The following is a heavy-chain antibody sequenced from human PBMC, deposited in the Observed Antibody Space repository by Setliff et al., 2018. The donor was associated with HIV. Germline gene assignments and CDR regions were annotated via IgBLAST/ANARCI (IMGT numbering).Heavy chain of an antibody. J-gene: IGHJ4*02. CDR3: ARLSRYSYDSSGYYVCDY. D-gene: IGHD3-22*01. Sequence: SETLSLTCTVSGGSISSSSTFYWGWIRQPPGKGLEWIGSIYYSGTTYYNPSLKSRVTISVDTSKNQFSLKLSSVTAADTALYYCARLSRYSYDSSGYYVCDYWGQGSLVTVSS. V-gene: IGHV4-39*01. CDR2: IYYSGTT. CDR1: GGSISSSSTFY.